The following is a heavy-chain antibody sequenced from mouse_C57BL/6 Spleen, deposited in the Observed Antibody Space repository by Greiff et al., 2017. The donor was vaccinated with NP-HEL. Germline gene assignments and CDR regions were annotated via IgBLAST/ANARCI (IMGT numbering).Heavy chain of an antibody. V-gene: IGHV1-22*01. D-gene: IGHD1-1*01. Sequence: EVQLQQSGPELVKPGASVKMSCKASGYTFTDYNMHWVKQSHGKSLEWIGYINPNNGGTSYNQKFKGKATLTVNKSSSTAYMELRSLTSEDSAVYYCARQGYYYGSSYDYLDYWGQGTTLTVSS. CDR1: GYTFTDYN. CDR3: ARQGYYYGSSYDYLDY. J-gene: IGHJ2*01. CDR2: INPNNGGT.